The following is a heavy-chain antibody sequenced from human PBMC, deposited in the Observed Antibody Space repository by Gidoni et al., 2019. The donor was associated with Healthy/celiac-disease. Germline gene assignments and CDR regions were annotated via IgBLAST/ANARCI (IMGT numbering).Heavy chain of an antibody. CDR2: IKSKTDGGTT. V-gene: IGHV3-15*01. CDR3: TTYSGSKTMGAFDI. J-gene: IGHJ3*02. D-gene: IGHD1-26*01. Sequence: EVQLVESGGGLVKPGGSLRLSCAASGFTFSNAWMSWVRQAPGKGLEWVGRIKSKTDGGTTDYAAPVKGRFTISRDDSKNTLYLQMNSLKTEDTAVYYCTTYSGSKTMGAFDIWGQGTMVTVSS. CDR1: GFTFSNAW.